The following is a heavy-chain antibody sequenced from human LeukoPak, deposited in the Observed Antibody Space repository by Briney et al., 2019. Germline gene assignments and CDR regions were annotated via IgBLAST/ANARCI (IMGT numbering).Heavy chain of an antibody. Sequence: GGSLRLSCAASGFTFSSYGMHWVRQAPGKGLEWVAFIRYDGSNKYYADSVRGRFTISRDNSKNTLYLQMNSLRAEDTAVYYCAKDRSTVTTFKDYWGQGTLVTVSS. CDR3: AKDRSTVTTFKDY. D-gene: IGHD4-17*01. J-gene: IGHJ4*02. CDR2: IRYDGSNK. V-gene: IGHV3-30*02. CDR1: GFTFSSYG.